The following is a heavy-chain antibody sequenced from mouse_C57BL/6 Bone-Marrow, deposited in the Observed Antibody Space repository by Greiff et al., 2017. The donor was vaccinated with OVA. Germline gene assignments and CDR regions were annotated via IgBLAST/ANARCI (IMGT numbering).Heavy chain of an antibody. Sequence: VKLVESGAELARPGASVKLSCKASGYTFTSYGISWVKQRTGQGLEWIGEIYPRSGNTYYNEKFKGKATLTADKSSSTAYMELRSLTSEDSAVYFCAREECSSCLFAYWGQGTLVTVSA. J-gene: IGHJ3*01. V-gene: IGHV1-81*01. CDR3: AREECSSCLFAY. CDR2: IYPRSGNT. D-gene: IGHD1-1*01. CDR1: GYTFTSYG.